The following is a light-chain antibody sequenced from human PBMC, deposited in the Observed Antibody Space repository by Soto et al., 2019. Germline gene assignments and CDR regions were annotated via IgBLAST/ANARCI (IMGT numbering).Light chain of an antibody. Sequence: IQLTQSTSSLSAFVGDRVTITCRASQGISSYLAWYQQKPGKAPKILIYGASTLQSGVPSRFSGSGSGTDFTLTISSLHPEDFATYYCLRLNSYPLTFGGGTKWEIQ. J-gene: IGKJ4*01. V-gene: IGKV1-9*01. CDR3: LRLNSYPLT. CDR2: GAS. CDR1: QGISSY.